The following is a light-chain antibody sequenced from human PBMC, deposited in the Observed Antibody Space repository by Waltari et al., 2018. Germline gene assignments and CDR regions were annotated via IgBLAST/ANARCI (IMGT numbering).Light chain of an antibody. CDR2: EVS. CDR3: SLYTSSSTFNVA. Sequence: QSALTQPPSVSGSPGPSVTISCTGTSSKVGRYNHVSWYQQSPGTAPKLMIYEVSTRPSGVPDRFSGSKSGNTASLTISGLQAEDEAHYYCSLYTSSSTFNVAFGGGTKLTVL. J-gene: IGLJ2*01. CDR1: SSKVGRYNH. V-gene: IGLV2-18*01.